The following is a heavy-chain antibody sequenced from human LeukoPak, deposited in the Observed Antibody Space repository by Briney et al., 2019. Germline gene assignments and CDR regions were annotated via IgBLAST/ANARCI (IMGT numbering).Heavy chain of an antibody. CDR1: GFTVSSNY. CDR3: ARGQYSYAHAAH. J-gene: IGHJ4*02. CDR2: IYSGGTT. D-gene: IGHD5-18*01. Sequence: GGSLSLSCAASGFTVSSNYMSWVRQAPGKGLEWVSVIYSGGTTYYADSVKGRFTISRDNSKNTLHLQMNSLRAEDTAVYYCARGQYSYAHAAHWGQGTLVTVSS. V-gene: IGHV3-66*01.